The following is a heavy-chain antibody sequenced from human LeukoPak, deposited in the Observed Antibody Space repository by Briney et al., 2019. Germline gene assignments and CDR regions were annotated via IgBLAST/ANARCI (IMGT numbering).Heavy chain of an antibody. Sequence: PGGSLRLSCVASGITFSTYSMNWVRQAPGKGLEWVSYISSFSGTINYADSVKGRFTISRDNAKNSLYLQMNSLRAEDTALYYCARDGGAYSSSSSYYYYYMDVWGKGTTVTVSS. J-gene: IGHJ6*03. CDR2: ISSFSGTI. CDR3: ARDGGAYSSSSSYYYYYMDV. CDR1: GITFSTYS. D-gene: IGHD6-6*01. V-gene: IGHV3-48*04.